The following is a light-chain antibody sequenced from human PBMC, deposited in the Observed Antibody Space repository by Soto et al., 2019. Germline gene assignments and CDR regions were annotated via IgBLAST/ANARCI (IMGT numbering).Light chain of an antibody. CDR1: QSVSNN. V-gene: IGKV3-15*01. CDR3: QQSNNWPYT. CDR2: GPS. Sequence: EIVMTQSPATLSVSPGERATLSCRTSQSVSNNLAWYQQKPGQATRLLIYGPSTRATGIPARFSGSGSGTEFTLTISSLQSEDFAVYYCQQSNNWPYTFGQGTKLEIK. J-gene: IGKJ2*01.